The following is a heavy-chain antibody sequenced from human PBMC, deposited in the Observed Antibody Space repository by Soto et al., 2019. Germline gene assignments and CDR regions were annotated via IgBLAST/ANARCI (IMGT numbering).Heavy chain of an antibody. Sequence: PSETLSLTCTVSGGSISSGGSYWSWIRQRPGKGLEWIGYIFYSGSFYYTPSLKSRVMTSADTSKNQFSLKLSSVTAADTAVYYCARAPETSPIFGVVVPYYFDAWRQGTLITVSS. J-gene: IGHJ4*02. CDR3: ARAPETSPIFGVVVPYYFDA. CDR2: IFYSGSF. D-gene: IGHD3-3*01. CDR1: GGSISSGGSY. V-gene: IGHV4-31*03.